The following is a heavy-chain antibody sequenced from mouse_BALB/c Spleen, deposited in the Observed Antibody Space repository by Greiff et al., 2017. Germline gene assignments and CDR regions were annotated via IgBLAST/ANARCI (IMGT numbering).Heavy chain of an antibody. V-gene: IGHV5-17*02. J-gene: IGHJ2*01. CDR2: ISSGSSTI. Sequence: EVHLVESGGGLVQPGGSRKLSCAASGFTFSSFGMHWVRQAPEKGLEWVAYISSGSSTIYYADTVKGRFTISRDNPKNTLFLQMTSLRSEDTAMYYCARGGYYGYFDYWGQGTTLTVSS. D-gene: IGHD1-1*01. CDR3: ARGGYYGYFDY. CDR1: GFTFSSFG.